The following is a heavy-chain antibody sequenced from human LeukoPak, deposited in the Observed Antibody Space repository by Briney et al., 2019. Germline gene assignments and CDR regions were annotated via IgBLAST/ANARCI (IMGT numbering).Heavy chain of an antibody. V-gene: IGHV3-7*01. CDR1: GFRFNTYW. J-gene: IGHJ4*02. CDR3: ARVFGAGYSDY. Sequence: PGGSLRLSCAASGFRFNTYWMSWVRQAPGKGLEWVANIKQDGNEKYYADSVKGRFTISRDNGKNSLDLQMNSLRADDTAVYYCARVFGAGYSDYWGQGTLVTVSS. CDR2: IKQDGNEK. D-gene: IGHD4/OR15-4a*01.